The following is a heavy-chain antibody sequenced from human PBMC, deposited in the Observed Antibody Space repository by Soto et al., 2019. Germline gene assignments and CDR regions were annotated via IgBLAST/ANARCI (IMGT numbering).Heavy chain of an antibody. CDR3: ARASYYDFWSGYYGHDAFDI. D-gene: IGHD3-3*01. CDR1: GGSISSGGYY. V-gene: IGHV4-31*03. CDR2: IYYSGST. J-gene: IGHJ3*02. Sequence: QVQLQESGPGLVKPSQTLSLTCTVSGGSISSGGYYWSWIRQHPGKGLEWIGYIYYSGSTYYNPSLKSRVTISVDTSKNQFSLKLSSVTAADTAVYYCARASYYDFWSGYYGHDAFDIWGQGTMVTVSS.